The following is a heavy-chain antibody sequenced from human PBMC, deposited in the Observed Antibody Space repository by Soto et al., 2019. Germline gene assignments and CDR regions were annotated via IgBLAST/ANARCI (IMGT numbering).Heavy chain of an antibody. CDR1: GYTFTDFG. CDR3: ARGRDYGDFYFDS. Sequence: QVQLVQSGAEVKKPGASVKVSCRASGYTFTDFGISWVRQAPGQGLEWVGWISPYNGNTQYVENLQGRVTMTTDTSTNTAYMELRSLRPDDTAVYYCARGRDYGDFYFDSWGQGTLVTVSS. CDR2: ISPYNGNT. J-gene: IGHJ4*02. V-gene: IGHV1-18*01. D-gene: IGHD4-17*01.